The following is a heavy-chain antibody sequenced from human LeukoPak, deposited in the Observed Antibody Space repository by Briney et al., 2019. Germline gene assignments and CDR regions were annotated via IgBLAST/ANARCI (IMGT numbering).Heavy chain of an antibody. J-gene: IGHJ6*04. D-gene: IGHD3-10*01. CDR3: SSYKGDV. CDR1: GFTFSNAW. Sequence: PGGSLRLSCAASGFTFSNAWMSWVRQAPGKGLEWVGRIKSNIDGGTTDYAAPVKGRFTISRDDSKNTLYLQMNSLKTGDTAVYYCSSYKGDVWGKGTTVTVSS. V-gene: IGHV3-15*01. CDR2: IKSNIDGGTT.